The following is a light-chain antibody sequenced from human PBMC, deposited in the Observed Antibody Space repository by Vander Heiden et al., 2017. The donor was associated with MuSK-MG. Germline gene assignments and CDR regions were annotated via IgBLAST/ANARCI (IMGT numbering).Light chain of an antibody. V-gene: IGLV2-23*02. CDR1: SSDVGSYNL. Sequence: QSALTQPASVSGSPGQSITISCTGTSSDVGSYNLVSWYQQHPGKAPKVLIYEVSKRPSGVSNRFSGSRSDNTASLTISGLQAEDEADYYCCSYAGSNSFVFGTGTTVTVL. J-gene: IGLJ1*01. CDR3: CSYAGSNSFV. CDR2: EVS.